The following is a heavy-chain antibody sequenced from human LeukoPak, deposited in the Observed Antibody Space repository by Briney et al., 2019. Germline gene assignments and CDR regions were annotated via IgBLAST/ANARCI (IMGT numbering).Heavy chain of an antibody. CDR1: GGSFSGYY. CDR2: INHSGST. CDR3: ATDDYGAFDY. D-gene: IGHD4/OR15-4a*01. V-gene: IGHV4-34*01. J-gene: IGHJ4*02. Sequence: PSETLSLTCAVYGGSFSGYYWSWIRQPPGKGLEWIGEINHSGSTNYNPSLKSRVTISVDTSKNQFSLKLSSVTAADTAVYYCATDDYGAFDYWGQGTLVTVSS.